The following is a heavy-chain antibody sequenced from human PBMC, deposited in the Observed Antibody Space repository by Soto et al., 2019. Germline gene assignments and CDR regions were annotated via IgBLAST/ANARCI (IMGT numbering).Heavy chain of an antibody. V-gene: IGHV3-9*01. Sequence: GGSLRLSCAASGFTFDDYAMHWVRQAPGKGLEWVSGISWNSGSIGYADSVKGRFTISRDNAKNSLYLQMNSLRAEDTALYYCAKDREVRGVIITPTLDYWGQGTLVTVSS. CDR1: GFTFDDYA. CDR2: ISWNSGSI. CDR3: AKDREVRGVIITPTLDY. J-gene: IGHJ4*02. D-gene: IGHD3-10*01.